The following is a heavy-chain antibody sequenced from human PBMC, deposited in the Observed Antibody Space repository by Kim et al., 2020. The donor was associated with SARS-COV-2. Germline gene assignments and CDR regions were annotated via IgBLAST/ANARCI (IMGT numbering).Heavy chain of an antibody. CDR3: ARGYCTNGVCYSSLYYYYG. CDR2: INHSGST. D-gene: IGHD2-8*01. J-gene: IGHJ6*01. Sequence: SETLSLTCAVYGGSFSGYYWSWIRQPPGKGLEWIGEINHSGSTNYNPSLKSRVTISVDTSKNQFSLKLSSVTAADTAVYYCARGYCTNGVCYSSLYYYYG. V-gene: IGHV4-34*01. CDR1: GGSFSGYY.